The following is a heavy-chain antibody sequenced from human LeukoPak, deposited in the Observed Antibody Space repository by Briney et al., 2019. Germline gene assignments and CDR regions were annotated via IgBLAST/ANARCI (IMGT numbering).Heavy chain of an antibody. V-gene: IGHV3-23*01. CDR3: AKHRGSYGDFIFLDF. CDR2: FSGGDSST. Sequence: PGRSLRLSCAASGFTFSSYGMHWVRQAPGKGLEWVSVFSGGDSSTYYAHSVKGRFTISRDNSKNTLYLQMNSLRVEDTAVYYCAKHRGSYGDFIFLDFWGQGTLVTVSS. D-gene: IGHD2-21*02. CDR1: GFTFSSYG. J-gene: IGHJ4*02.